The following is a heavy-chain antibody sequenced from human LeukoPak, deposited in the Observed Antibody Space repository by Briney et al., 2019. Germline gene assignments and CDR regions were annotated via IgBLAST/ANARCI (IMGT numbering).Heavy chain of an antibody. CDR2: IVVGSGKT. Sequence: GASVKVSCKASGFTCSSSAVQWVRQARGQGLEWIGWIVVGSGKTNYAKQFQERVTITRDMSTSTAYMELSSLRSEDTAVYYCAADGDILTGYYKFDYWGQGTMVTVSS. CDR1: GFTCSSSA. V-gene: IGHV1-58*01. J-gene: IGHJ4*02. CDR3: AADGDILTGYYKFDY. D-gene: IGHD3-9*01.